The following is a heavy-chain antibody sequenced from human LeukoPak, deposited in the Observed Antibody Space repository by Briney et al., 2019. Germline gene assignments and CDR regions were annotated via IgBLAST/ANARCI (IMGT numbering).Heavy chain of an antibody. CDR3: ARGRAYDFWCGYYISDLSGMDV. CDR1: GYTFTGYY. V-gene: IGHV1-2*04. J-gene: IGHJ6*02. D-gene: IGHD3-3*01. CDR2: INPNSGGT. Sequence: ASVKVSCKASGYTFTGYYMHWVRQAPGQGLEWMGWINPNSGGTNYAQKFQGWVTTTRDTSISTAYMELSRLRSDDTAVYYCARGRAYDFWCGYYISDLSGMDVWGQGTTVTVSS.